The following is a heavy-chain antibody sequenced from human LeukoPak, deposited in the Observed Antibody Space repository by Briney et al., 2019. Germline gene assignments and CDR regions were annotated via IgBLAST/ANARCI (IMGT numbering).Heavy chain of an antibody. CDR3: ARVVRFLEWSNDY. V-gene: IGHV4-34*01. Sequence: EASETLSLTCAVYGGSFSGYYWSWIRQPPGKGLDWIGEINHSGSTNYNPSLKSRVTISVDTSKNQFSLKLSSVTAADTAVYYCARVVRFLEWSNDYWGQGTLVTVSS. D-gene: IGHD3-3*01. CDR2: INHSGST. J-gene: IGHJ4*02. CDR1: GGSFSGYY.